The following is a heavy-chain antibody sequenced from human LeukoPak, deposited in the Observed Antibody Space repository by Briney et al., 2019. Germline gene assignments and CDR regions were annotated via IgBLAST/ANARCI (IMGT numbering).Heavy chain of an antibody. CDR3: ARDPSGYFNY. CDR1: GGSISSGDYY. V-gene: IGHV4-61*08. Sequence: SETLSLTCTVSGGSISSGDYYWSWIRQPPGKGLEWIGYIYYSGSTNYNPSLKSRVTISVDTSKNQFSLKLSSVTAADTAVYYCARDPSGYFNYWGQGTLATVSS. CDR2: IYYSGST. J-gene: IGHJ4*02. D-gene: IGHD3-22*01.